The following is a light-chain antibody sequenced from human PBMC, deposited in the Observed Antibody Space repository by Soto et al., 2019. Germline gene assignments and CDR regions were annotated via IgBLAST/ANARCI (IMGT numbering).Light chain of an antibody. J-gene: IGKJ5*01. Sequence: DIQMTQSPSTLSASVGDRVTIACRASQSISNYLNWYQQRPGKAPKLLIYAAYSLQSGVPSRFSGSGSGTDFTLTIRSLQPEDFVTYYCQQTYSTPITFGQGTRLEIK. V-gene: IGKV1-39*01. CDR3: QQTYSTPIT. CDR1: QSISNY. CDR2: AAY.